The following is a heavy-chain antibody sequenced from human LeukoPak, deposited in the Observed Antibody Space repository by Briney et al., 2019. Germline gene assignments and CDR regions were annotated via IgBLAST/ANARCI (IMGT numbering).Heavy chain of an antibody. Sequence: GASVKVSCKASGYTFTSYDINWVRQATGQGLEWMGWMNPNSGNTGYAQKFQGRVTMTRNTSISTAYMELSSLRSEDTAVYYCARVSPQYYYDSSGYSDAFDIWGQGTLVTVSS. CDR2: MNPNSGNT. V-gene: IGHV1-8*01. D-gene: IGHD3-22*01. CDR1: GYTFTSYD. J-gene: IGHJ3*02. CDR3: ARVSPQYYYDSSGYSDAFDI.